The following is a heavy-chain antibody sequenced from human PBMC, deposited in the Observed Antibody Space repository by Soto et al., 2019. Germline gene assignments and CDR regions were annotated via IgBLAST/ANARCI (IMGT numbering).Heavy chain of an antibody. V-gene: IGHV3-30*18. J-gene: IGHJ6*02. D-gene: IGHD4-17*01. CDR2: ISYDGSNK. CDR3: AKDPPLRWSYGMDV. Sequence: QVQLVESGGGVVQPGRSLRISCAASGFTFSSYGMHWVRQAPGKGLEWVAVISYDGSNKYYADSVKGRFTISRDNSKNTLYLQMNSLRAEDTAVYYCAKDPPLRWSYGMDVWGQGTTVTVSS. CDR1: GFTFSSYG.